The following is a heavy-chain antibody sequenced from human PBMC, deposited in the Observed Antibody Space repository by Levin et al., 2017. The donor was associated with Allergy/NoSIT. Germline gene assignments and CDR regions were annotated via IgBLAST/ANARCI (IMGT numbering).Heavy chain of an antibody. CDR2: INSDGSNT. V-gene: IGHV3-74*01. CDR1: GFTFSNYW. Sequence: PGGSLRLSCAASGFTFSNYWMHWVRQAPVKGLVWVSHINSDGSNTNYADSVKGRFTISRDNAKNTLYLQMNSLRDEDTAVYYCARGGCSSTSCLDNWGQGTLVTVSP. D-gene: IGHD2-2*01. CDR3: ARGGCSSTSCLDN. J-gene: IGHJ4*02.